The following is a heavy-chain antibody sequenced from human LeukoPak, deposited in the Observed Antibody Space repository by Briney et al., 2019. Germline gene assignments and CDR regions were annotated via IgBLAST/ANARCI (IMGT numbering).Heavy chain of an antibody. J-gene: IGHJ6*02. CDR1: GGSFSDKY. V-gene: IGHV4-34*01. CDR2: IDRSGTT. CDR3: ARIALIGMDV. Sequence: PSETLSLTCAVLGGSFSDKYWSWIRQAPGKGLEWIGEIDRSGTTNYNPSLESRVTVSMDTSKNQFSLRLSSVTAADTAVYYCARIALIGMDVWGQGTTVTVFS.